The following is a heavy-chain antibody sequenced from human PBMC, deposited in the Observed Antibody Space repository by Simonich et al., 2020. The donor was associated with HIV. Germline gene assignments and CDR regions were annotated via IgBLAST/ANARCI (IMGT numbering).Heavy chain of an antibody. J-gene: IGHJ5*02. CDR1: GYSFTTYV. CDR3: AREGTGTRYSFDL. Sequence: QVQLVQSGAEVKKPGASVKVSCKASGYSFTTYVISWMRQAPGQGLEWMGWISPYNGNKKYEQKFQGSVTKTKDTTTNTAYKELRSLRSDDTAVYYCAREGTGTRYSFDLWGQGTLVTVSS. CDR2: ISPYNGNK. D-gene: IGHD1-1*01. V-gene: IGHV1-18*01.